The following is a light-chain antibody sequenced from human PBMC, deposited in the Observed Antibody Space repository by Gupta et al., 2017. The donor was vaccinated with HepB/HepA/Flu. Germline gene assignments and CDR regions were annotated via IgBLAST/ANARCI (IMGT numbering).Light chain of an antibody. J-gene: IGLJ2*01. V-gene: IGLV1-51*01. CDR2: DNN. CDR1: SSNIGNNY. CDR3: GPWDNRLSAVV. Sequence: QSVLTQPPSVSATPGQRVTISCSGSSSNIGNNYVSWYQQLPGTAPKLLIYDNNKRPSGIPDRFSGSKSGTSATLGITGLQTGDEADYYCGPWDNRLSAVVFGGGTKLTVL.